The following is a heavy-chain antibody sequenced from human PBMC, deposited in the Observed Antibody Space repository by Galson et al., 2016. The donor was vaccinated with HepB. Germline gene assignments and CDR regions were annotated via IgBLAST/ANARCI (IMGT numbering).Heavy chain of an antibody. CDR2: VSWDATTI. D-gene: IGHD4-23*01. Sequence: SLRLSCAASGITFDDYTMHWVRQAPGEGLEWVSLVSWDATTIYYADSVKGRFTISRDNSKNSLYLQMNRLTSEDTALYYCARETTIWGNGFQYWGQGTLVTVSS. CDR1: GITFDDYT. V-gene: IGHV3-43*01. J-gene: IGHJ4*02. CDR3: ARETTIWGNGFQY.